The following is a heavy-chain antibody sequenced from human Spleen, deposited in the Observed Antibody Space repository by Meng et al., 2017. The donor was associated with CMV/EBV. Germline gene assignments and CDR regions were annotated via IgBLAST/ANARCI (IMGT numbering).Heavy chain of an antibody. CDR1: GFTFSSYE. CDR2: ISDSGNTI. J-gene: IGHJ4*02. V-gene: IGHV3-48*03. D-gene: IGHD3-10*01. Sequence: GESLKISCAASGFTFSSYEMNWVRQAPGKGLEWVSYISDSGNTIYYADSVKGRFTVSRDNAKNSLYLQTNSLKAEDTAIYYCARGFASLPKNPYYFDSWGQGTLVTVSS. CDR3: ARGFASLPKNPYYFDS.